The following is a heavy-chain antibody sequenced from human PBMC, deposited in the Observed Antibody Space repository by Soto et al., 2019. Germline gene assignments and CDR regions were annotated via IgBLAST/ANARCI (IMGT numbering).Heavy chain of an antibody. CDR3: ARASPVICGGDPCYRLDSSFDS. J-gene: IGHJ5*01. CDR2: IIPLFGTP. V-gene: IGHV1-69*01. D-gene: IGHD2-21*02. CDR1: GATFSTTG. Sequence: VQLVQSGAEVRKPGSSPRVSCKSSGATFSTTGISWVRQAPGQGLEWLGGIIPLFGTPKYARKFQGRVSITADESASTVYMELNSLRPGDAAVYYCARASPVICGGDPCYRLDSSFDSWGQGSLVIVSS.